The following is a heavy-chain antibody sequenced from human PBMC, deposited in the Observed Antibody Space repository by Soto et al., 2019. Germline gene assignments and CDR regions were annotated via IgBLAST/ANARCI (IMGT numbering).Heavy chain of an antibody. J-gene: IGHJ4*02. D-gene: IGHD1-26*01. CDR2: ISGDGINT. V-gene: IGHV3-30*03. Sequence: QIQPVESGGDVVQPGKSLRLSCAASGFNFGFFGMHWVRQAPGKGLEWVAFISGDGINTQYADSVRGRFTLSRDYSRKTMYLQMDSLRDEDTALYYCARGNLSFDFDSWGLGTRVTVSS. CDR1: GFNFGFFG. CDR3: ARGNLSFDFDS.